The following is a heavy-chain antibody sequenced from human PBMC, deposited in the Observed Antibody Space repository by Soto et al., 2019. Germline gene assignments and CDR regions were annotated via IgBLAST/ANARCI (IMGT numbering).Heavy chain of an antibody. CDR1: GFTFSSYA. Sequence: GGSLRLSCAASGFTFSSYAMHWVRQAPGKGLEWVAVISYDGSNKYYADSVKGRFTISRDNSKNTLYLQMNSLRAEDTAVYYCAREYSGYEAGYYYYYGMDVWGQGTTVTVSS. V-gene: IGHV3-30-3*01. D-gene: IGHD5-12*01. CDR2: ISYDGSNK. CDR3: AREYSGYEAGYYYYYGMDV. J-gene: IGHJ6*02.